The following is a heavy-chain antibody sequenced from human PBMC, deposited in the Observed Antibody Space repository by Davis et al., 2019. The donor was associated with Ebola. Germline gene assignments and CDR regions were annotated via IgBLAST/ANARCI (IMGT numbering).Heavy chain of an antibody. Sequence: SETLSLTCTVSGGSISSYYWSWIRQPPGKGLEWIGSIYYSGSTYYNPSLKSRVTISVDTSKNQFSLKLSSVTAADTAVYYCVADSSGWYYFDYWGQGTLVTVSS. V-gene: IGHV4-59*05. CDR3: VADSSGWYYFDY. CDR2: IYYSGST. D-gene: IGHD6-19*01. J-gene: IGHJ4*02. CDR1: GGSISSYY.